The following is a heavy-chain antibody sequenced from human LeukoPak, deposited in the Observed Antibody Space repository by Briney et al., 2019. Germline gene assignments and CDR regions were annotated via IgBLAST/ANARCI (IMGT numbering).Heavy chain of an antibody. CDR1: GFTFSDYY. Sequence: PGGSLRLSCAASGFTFSDYYMSWIRQAPGKGLEWVSYSSSSGTTRYYADSVKGRFTISRDNAKNSLYLQMSSLRAEDTAVYYCARARGGRNGLSLVWFGELFHDYWGQGTLVTVSS. CDR3: ARARGGRNGLSLVWFGELFHDY. V-gene: IGHV3-11*01. J-gene: IGHJ4*02. D-gene: IGHD3-10*01. CDR2: SSSSGTTR.